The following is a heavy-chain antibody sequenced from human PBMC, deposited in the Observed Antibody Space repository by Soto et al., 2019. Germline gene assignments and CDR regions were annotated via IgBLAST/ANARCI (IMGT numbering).Heavy chain of an antibody. Sequence: EVQLLESGGDLVQPGGSLRLSCAASGFTFSTYAMSWVRQAPGKGLEWVSAISGSGSSRYYADSAKGRFTISRDNSKNTLFLQLNSLRAEDTAVYYCAKDLLRLGESLERYFDYWGQGTLVTVSS. J-gene: IGHJ4*02. CDR2: ISGSGSSR. D-gene: IGHD3-10*01. CDR1: GFTFSTYA. V-gene: IGHV3-23*01. CDR3: AKDLLRLGESLERYFDY.